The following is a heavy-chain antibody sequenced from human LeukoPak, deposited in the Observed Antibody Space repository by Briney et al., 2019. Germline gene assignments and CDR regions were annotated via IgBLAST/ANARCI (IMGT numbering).Heavy chain of an antibody. D-gene: IGHD2-15*01. V-gene: IGHV4-39*01. J-gene: IGHJ4*02. Sequence: SETLSLTCTVSGGSLTSSSYYWGWIRQPPGKGLEWIGIIYYSGSTYYNPSLKSRVTISSDTSKNQFSLKLSSVTAADTAVYYCARIYCTGGSCYANYWGQGTLVTVSS. CDR3: ARIYCTGGSCYANY. CDR2: IYYSGST. CDR1: GGSLTSSSYY.